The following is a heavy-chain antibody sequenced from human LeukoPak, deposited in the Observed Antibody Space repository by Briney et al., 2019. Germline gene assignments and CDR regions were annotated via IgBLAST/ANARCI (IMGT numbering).Heavy chain of an antibody. Sequence: PSGTLSLTCAVSGGSISSGGYYWSWIRQHPGKGLEWIGYIYYSGSTYYNPSLKSRVTISVDTSKNQFSLKLSSVTAADTAVYYCARVVPAAVVDYWGQGTLVTVSS. V-gene: IGHV4-31*11. D-gene: IGHD2-2*01. CDR1: GGSISSGGYY. CDR3: ARVVPAAVVDY. J-gene: IGHJ4*02. CDR2: IYYSGST.